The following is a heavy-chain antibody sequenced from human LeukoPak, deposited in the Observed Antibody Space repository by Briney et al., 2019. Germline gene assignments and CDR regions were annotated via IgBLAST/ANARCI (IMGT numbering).Heavy chain of an antibody. CDR1: GFTFSSYE. CDR3: ARNGLAANGYFDY. V-gene: IGHV3-48*03. J-gene: IGHJ4*02. CDR2: ISSSGSTI. D-gene: IGHD2-8*01. Sequence: GGSLRLSCAASGFTFSSYEMNWVRQAPGKGLEWVSYISSSGSTIYYADSVKCRFTISRDNAKNSLYLQMNSLRAEDTAVYYCARNGLAANGYFDYWGQGTLVTVSS.